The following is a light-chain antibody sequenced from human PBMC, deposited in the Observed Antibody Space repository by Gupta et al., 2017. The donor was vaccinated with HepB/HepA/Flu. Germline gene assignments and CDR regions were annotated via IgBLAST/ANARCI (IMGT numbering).Light chain of an antibody. Sequence: DIVMTQSPATLSVSPGERATLSCRASQRVSSNLAWYQQKPGQAPRLLIYGASTRATGIPARYSGSGCGTEFTLTISSLQSEDFAVYYCQQYDVWPLTFGGGTKVEI. CDR3: QQYDVWPLT. V-gene: IGKV3-15*01. CDR2: GAS. CDR1: QRVSSN. J-gene: IGKJ4*01.